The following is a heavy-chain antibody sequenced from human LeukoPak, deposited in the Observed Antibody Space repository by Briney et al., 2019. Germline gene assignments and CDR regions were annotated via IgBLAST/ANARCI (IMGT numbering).Heavy chain of an antibody. J-gene: IGHJ4*02. Sequence: SGGSLRLSCAASGXTFSGSAIHWVRQSSGKGLEWVGQIDKKDKGYATATAYAASVKGRFTISRDDSINTAYLQMNSLRAEDTAVYYCAKDLYYDSVHYFDYWGQGTLVTVSS. V-gene: IGHV3-73*01. CDR2: IDKKDKGYATAT. CDR1: GXTFSGSA. CDR3: AKDLYYDSVHYFDY. D-gene: IGHD3-22*01.